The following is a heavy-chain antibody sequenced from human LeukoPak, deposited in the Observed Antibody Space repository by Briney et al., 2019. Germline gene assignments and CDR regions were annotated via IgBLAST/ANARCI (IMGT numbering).Heavy chain of an antibody. D-gene: IGHD2-2*01. CDR2: INPNSGGT. Sequence: ASVKVSCKASGYTFTGYYMHWVRQAPGQGLEWMGRINPNSGGTNYAQKFQGRVTMTRDTSISTAYMELSRLRSEDTAVYYCAVYCSSTSCFRFDPWGQGTLVTVSS. CDR3: AVYCSSTSCFRFDP. J-gene: IGHJ5*02. CDR1: GYTFTGYY. V-gene: IGHV1-2*06.